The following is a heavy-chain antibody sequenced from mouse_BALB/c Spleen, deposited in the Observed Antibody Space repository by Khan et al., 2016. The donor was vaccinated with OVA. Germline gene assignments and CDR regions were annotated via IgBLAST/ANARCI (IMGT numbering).Heavy chain of an antibody. CDR3: ARVYGGDFDY. D-gene: IGHD1-1*01. Sequence: EVQLQESGPGLVKPSQSLSLICTFTGYSITSDYAWNWIRQFPGNKLEWMGFISYSGNTKYNPSLKSRISITRDTSKNQFFLQLNSVTTEDTATYYCARVYGGDFDYWGQGTTLTVSS. V-gene: IGHV3-2*02. J-gene: IGHJ2*01. CDR1: GYSITSDYA. CDR2: ISYSGNT.